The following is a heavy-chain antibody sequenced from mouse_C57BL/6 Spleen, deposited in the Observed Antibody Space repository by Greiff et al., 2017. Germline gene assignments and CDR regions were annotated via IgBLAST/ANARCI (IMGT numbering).Heavy chain of an antibody. D-gene: IGHD2-10*01. CDR3: AKNNLLGYYLDN. CDR1: GFSLTSYG. J-gene: IGHJ2*01. CDR2: IWRGGST. Sequence: QVQLQQSGPGLVQPSQSLSITCTVSGFSLTSYGVHWVRQSPGKGLEWLGVIWRGGSTNYNAAFMSRLSITKDNSKSQVFYKMNSLQADDTAISYCAKNNLLGYYLDNWGKGPTLPVSS. V-gene: IGHV2-5*01.